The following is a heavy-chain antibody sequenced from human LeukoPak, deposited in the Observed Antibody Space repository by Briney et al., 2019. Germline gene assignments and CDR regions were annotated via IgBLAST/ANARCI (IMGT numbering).Heavy chain of an antibody. V-gene: IGHV4-39*07. CDR2: IFYSGST. CDR1: GGSISSSSYY. CDR3: ARDRYYYGSGSYVFDY. D-gene: IGHD3-10*01. J-gene: IGHJ4*02. Sequence: PSETLSLTCTVSGGSISSSSYYWGWVRQPPGKALEWIGNIFYSGSTYYSPSLKSRVTISVDTSKNQFSLKLTSVTAADTAVYYCARDRYYYGSGSYVFDYWGQGTLVTVSS.